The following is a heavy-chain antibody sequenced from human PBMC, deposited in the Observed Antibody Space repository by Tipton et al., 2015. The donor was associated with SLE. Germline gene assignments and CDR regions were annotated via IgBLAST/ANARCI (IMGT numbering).Heavy chain of an antibody. D-gene: IGHD3-16*02. Sequence: TLSLTCTVSGGSISSSGYDWGWIRQPPGKGLEWIGSFYHSGSTYYNPSLKSRVTISVDTSQTQFSLKLTSVAAADTAVYYCARRDNFWGSYRRAHPYFDLWGQGALVTVSS. CDR3: ARRDNFWGSYRRAHPYFDL. CDR2: FYHSGST. J-gene: IGHJ4*02. CDR1: GGSISSSGYD. V-gene: IGHV4-39*07.